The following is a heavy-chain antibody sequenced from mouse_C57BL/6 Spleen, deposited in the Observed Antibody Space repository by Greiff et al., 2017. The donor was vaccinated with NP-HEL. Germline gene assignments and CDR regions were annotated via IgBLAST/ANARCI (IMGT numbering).Heavy chain of an antibody. CDR3: ARCHYDGDYFDY. CDR2: IRDKANGYTT. Sequence: EVKLMESGGGLVQPGGSLSLSCAASGFTFTDYYMSWVRQPPGKALEWLGFIRDKANGYTTEYSASVKGRFTISRDNSQSILYLQMNALRAEDSATYYCARCHYDGDYFDYWGQGTTLTVSS. J-gene: IGHJ2*01. V-gene: IGHV7-3*01. D-gene: IGHD1-2*01. CDR1: GFTFTDYY.